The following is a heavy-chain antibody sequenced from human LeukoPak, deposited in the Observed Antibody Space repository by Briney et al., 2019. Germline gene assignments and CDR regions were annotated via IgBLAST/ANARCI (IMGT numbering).Heavy chain of an antibody. CDR3: ARSSHYDILTGYSEEDAFDI. J-gene: IGHJ3*02. Sequence: PGGSLRLSCAASGFTFSSYAMSWVRQAPGKGLEWVSVIYSGGSTDYADSVKGRFTISRDNSKNTLYLQMNSLRVEDTVVYYCARSSHYDILTGYSEEDAFDIWGQGTMVTVSS. CDR2: IYSGGST. V-gene: IGHV3-53*01. D-gene: IGHD3-9*01. CDR1: GFTFSSYA.